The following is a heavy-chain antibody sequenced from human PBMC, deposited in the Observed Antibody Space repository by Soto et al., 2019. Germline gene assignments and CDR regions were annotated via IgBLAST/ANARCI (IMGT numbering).Heavy chain of an antibody. J-gene: IGHJ4*02. V-gene: IGHV1-69*06. CDR3: ASYVAHEYSSSYFDY. D-gene: IGHD6-6*01. CDR2: IIPIFGTA. CDR1: GGTFSSYA. Sequence: SVKVSCKASGGTFSSYAISWVRQAPGQGLEWMGGIIPIFGTANYAQKFQGRVTITADKSTSTAYMELSSLRSEDTAVYYCASYVAHEYSSSYFDYWGQGTLVTVSS.